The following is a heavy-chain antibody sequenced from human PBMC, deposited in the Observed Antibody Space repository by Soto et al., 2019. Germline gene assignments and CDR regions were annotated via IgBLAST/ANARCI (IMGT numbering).Heavy chain of an antibody. CDR1: GYTLTELS. CDR2: FDPEDGET. V-gene: IGHV1-24*01. CDR3: ATARSYYDILTGYYSPTYYFDY. D-gene: IGHD3-9*01. J-gene: IGHJ4*02. Sequence: ASVKVSCKVSGYTLTELSMHWVRQAPGKGLEWMGGFDPEDGETIYAQKFQGRVTMTEDTSTDTAYMELSSLRSEDAAVYYCATARSYYDILTGYYSPTYYFDYWGQGTLVTVSS.